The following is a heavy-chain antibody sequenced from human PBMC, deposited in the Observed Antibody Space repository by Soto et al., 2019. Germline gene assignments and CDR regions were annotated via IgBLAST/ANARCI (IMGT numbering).Heavy chain of an antibody. CDR1: GFSFSNNW. D-gene: IGHD2-2*01. CDR2: INEDGSMT. CDR3: AKKIYHRFDP. V-gene: IGHV3-74*01. Sequence: PGGSLRLSCAASGFSFSNNWMYWVRKATGKGLVWVSRINEDGSMTSHADSVRGRFTISRDNARNSLYLQMNSLRAEDTAVYYCAKKIYHRFDPWGQGTLVTVSS. J-gene: IGHJ5*02.